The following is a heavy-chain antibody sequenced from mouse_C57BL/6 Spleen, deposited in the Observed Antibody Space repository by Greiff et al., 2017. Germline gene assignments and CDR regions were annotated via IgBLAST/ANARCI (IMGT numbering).Heavy chain of an antibody. V-gene: IGHV5-17*01. J-gene: IGHJ1*03. CDR2: ISIGSSTI. D-gene: IGHD1-1*01. CDR1: GFTFSDYG. CDR3: ARPWTTVVAHWYFDV. Sequence: EVQLLESGGGLVKPGGSLKLSCAASGFTFSDYGMHWVRQAPEKGLEWVAYISIGSSTIYYADTVKGRFTIYRDNAKNTLFLQMTMLRSEDTAMYYGARPWTTVVAHWYFDVWGTGTTVTVSS.